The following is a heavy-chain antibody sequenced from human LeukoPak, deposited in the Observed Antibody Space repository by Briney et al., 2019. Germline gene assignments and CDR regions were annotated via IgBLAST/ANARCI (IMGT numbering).Heavy chain of an antibody. D-gene: IGHD6-13*01. CDR3: ARQERSSWYNSYYFDY. CDR2: IYYSGST. Sequence: ASETLSLTCAVYGGSFSGYYWSWIRQPPGKGLEWIGSIYYSGSTYYNPSLKSRVTISVDTSKNQFSLKLSSVTAADTAVYYCARQERSSWYNSYYFDYWGQGTLVTVSS. V-gene: IGHV4-34*01. CDR1: GGSFSGYY. J-gene: IGHJ4*02.